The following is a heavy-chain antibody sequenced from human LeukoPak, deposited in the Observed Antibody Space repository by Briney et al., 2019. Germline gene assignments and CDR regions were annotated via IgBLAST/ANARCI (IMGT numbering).Heavy chain of an antibody. CDR1: GGSISSYY. J-gene: IGHJ4*02. V-gene: IGHV4-59*01. CDR2: IYYSGST. CDR3: ARVTGYSSSSFDY. D-gene: IGHD6-6*01. Sequence: SETLSLTCTVSGGSISSYYWSWIRQPPGKGLEWIGYIYYSGSTNYNPSLKSRVTISVDTSKNQFSLKLSSVTAADTAVYYCARVTGYSSSSFDYWGQGTLVTVSS.